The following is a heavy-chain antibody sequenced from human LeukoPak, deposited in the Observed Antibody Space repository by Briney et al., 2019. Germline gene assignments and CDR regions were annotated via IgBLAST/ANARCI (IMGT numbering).Heavy chain of an antibody. CDR2: IIPILGIA. Sequence: SVKVSCKASGGTFSSYAISWVRQAPGQGLEWMGRIIPILGIANYAQKFQGRVTITADKSTSTAYMELSSLRSEDTAVYYCATLSPKKNYDILTGYYNGPYYYGMDVWGQGTTVTVSS. D-gene: IGHD3-9*01. CDR1: GGTFSSYA. V-gene: IGHV1-69*04. J-gene: IGHJ6*02. CDR3: ATLSPKKNYDILTGYYNGPYYYGMDV.